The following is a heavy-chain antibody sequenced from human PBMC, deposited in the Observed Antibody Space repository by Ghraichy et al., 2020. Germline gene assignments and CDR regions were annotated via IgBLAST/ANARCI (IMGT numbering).Heavy chain of an antibody. CDR2: VFYSRNT. V-gene: IGHV4-39*01. CDR1: GGSMSSGSYY. Sequence: SETLSLTCTVSGGSMSSGSYYWGWIRQPPGQGLEWIGSVFYSRNTHYTPSLKSRVIISVDTSKNQFSLTLSSVTAADTAVYYCARHGVYYYDSGGSLNAFDIWGQGTMVTVSS. J-gene: IGHJ3*02. D-gene: IGHD3-22*01. CDR3: ARHGVYYYDSGGSLNAFDI.